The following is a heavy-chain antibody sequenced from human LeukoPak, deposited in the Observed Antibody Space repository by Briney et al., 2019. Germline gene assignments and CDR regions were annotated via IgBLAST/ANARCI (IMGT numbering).Heavy chain of an antibody. J-gene: IGHJ3*02. CDR2: ISGSGGST. D-gene: IGHD5/OR15-5a*01. Sequence: GGSLRLSCAASGVTLSTYAMSWVRQAPGKGLEWVSAISGSGGSTYYADSVKGRFTISRDNSKNTLYLQMNSLRAEDTAVYYCAKHRLRAFDIWGQGTMVTVSS. CDR1: GVTLSTYA. CDR3: AKHRLRAFDI. V-gene: IGHV3-23*01.